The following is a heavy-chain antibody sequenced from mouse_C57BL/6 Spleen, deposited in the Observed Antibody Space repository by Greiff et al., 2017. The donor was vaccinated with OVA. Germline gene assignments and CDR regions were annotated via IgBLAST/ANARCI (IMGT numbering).Heavy chain of an antibody. CDR2: ISSGGRYT. CDR3: ARPSQLGGFAY. V-gene: IGHV5-6*01. Sequence: EVQGVESGGDLVKPGGSLKLSCAASGFTFSSYGMSWVRQTPDKRLEWVATISSGGRYTYYPDSVKGRFTISRDNAKNTLYLQMSSLKSEDTAMYYCARPSQLGGFAYWGQGTLVTVSA. CDR1: GFTFSSYG. J-gene: IGHJ3*01. D-gene: IGHD4-1*02.